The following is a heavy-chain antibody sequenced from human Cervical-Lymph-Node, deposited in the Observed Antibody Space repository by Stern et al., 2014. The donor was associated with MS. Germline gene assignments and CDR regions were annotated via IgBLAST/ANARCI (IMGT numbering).Heavy chain of an antibody. Sequence: VQLVQSGSQVRKPGASVKVSCQASGYTFINYDIFWVRQATGQGLEWMGWMNPNNANTGNAQTFQGRGTMTRKTSISTAYIELSGLRSDDTAVYYCVRGGFSYGYALDAWGQGTAVIVSS. CDR1: GYTFINYD. D-gene: IGHD5-18*01. CDR2: MNPNNANT. V-gene: IGHV1-8*01. CDR3: VRGGFSYGYALDA. J-gene: IGHJ6*02.